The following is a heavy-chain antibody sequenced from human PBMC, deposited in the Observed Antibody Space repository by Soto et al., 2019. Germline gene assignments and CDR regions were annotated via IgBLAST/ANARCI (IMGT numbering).Heavy chain of an antibody. J-gene: IGHJ6*02. CDR3: ARQLDYYYGMDV. CDR1: GFSLSTSGMR. D-gene: IGHD6-13*01. CDR2: IDWDDDK. Sequence: SGPNAGEPTQTLTLTCTFSGFSLSTSGMRVSWIRQPPGKALEWLARIDWDDDKFYSTSLKTRLTISKDTSKNQVVLTMTNMDPVDTATYYCARQLDYYYGMDVWGQGTTVTVSS. V-gene: IGHV2-70*04.